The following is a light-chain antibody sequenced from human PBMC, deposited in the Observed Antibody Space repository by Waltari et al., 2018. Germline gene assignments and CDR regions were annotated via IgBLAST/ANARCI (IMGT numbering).Light chain of an antibody. CDR1: SSDVGGYNY. J-gene: IGLJ3*02. CDR2: EVS. Sequence: QSALTQPASVSGSPGQSITISCTGTSSDVGGYNYVSWYQQHPGKAPKLMIYEVSNRPSGVSNRFSGSKSGNTASLTISGLQAEDEADYYCSSYTSQQTVFGGGTKLTVL. CDR3: SSYTSQQTV. V-gene: IGLV2-14*01.